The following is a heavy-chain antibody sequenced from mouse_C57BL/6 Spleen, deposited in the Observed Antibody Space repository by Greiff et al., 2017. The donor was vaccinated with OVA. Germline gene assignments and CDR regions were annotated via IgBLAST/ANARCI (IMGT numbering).Heavy chain of an antibody. Sequence: VQLQQPGAELVMPGASVKLSCKASGYTFTSYWMHWVKQRPGQGLEWSGEIDPSDSYTNYNQKFKGKSTLTVDKSSSTAYMQLSSLTSEDSAVYDCARSDDYQAWFAYWGQGTLVTVSA. CDR2: IDPSDSYT. J-gene: IGHJ3*01. D-gene: IGHD2-4*01. CDR3: ARSDDYQAWFAY. V-gene: IGHV1-69*01. CDR1: GYTFTSYW.